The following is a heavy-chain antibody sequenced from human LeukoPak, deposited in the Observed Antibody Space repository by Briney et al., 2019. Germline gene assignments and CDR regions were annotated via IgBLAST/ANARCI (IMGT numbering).Heavy chain of an antibody. J-gene: IGHJ4*02. CDR2: INHSGST. CDR1: GGSFSGYY. D-gene: IGHD3-10*01. CDR3: ARGRYYYGSGSFDY. Sequence: SETLSLTCAVYGGSFSGYYWSWIRQPPGKGLGWIGEINHSGSTNYNPSLKSRVTISVDTSKNQFSLKLSSVTAADTAVYYCARGRYYYGSGSFDYWGQGTLVTVSS. V-gene: IGHV4-34*01.